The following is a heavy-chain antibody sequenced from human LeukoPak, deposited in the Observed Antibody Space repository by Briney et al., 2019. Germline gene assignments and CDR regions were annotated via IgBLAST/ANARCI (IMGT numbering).Heavy chain of an antibody. V-gene: IGHV4-38-2*01. J-gene: IGHJ6*03. CDR3: ARTTFGVVIAQKYYYYYMDV. CDR2: IYHSGST. CDR1: GYSISSGYY. Sequence: SETLSLTCAVSGYSISSGYYWGWIRQPPGKGLEWIGSIYHSGSTYYNPSLKSRVTISVDTSKNQFSLKLSSVTAADTAVYYCARTTFGVVIAQKYYYYYMDVWGKGTTVTVSS. D-gene: IGHD3-3*01.